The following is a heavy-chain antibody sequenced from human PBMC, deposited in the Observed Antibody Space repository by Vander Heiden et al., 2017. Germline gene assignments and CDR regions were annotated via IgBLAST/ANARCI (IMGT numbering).Heavy chain of an antibody. CDR1: GGTFSSYA. D-gene: IGHD5-12*01. V-gene: IGHV1-69*10. CDR3: ARDKSNSGYDRLVWFDP. J-gene: IGHJ5*02. Sequence: VQLVQSGAEVKKPGSSVKVSCKASGGTFSSYAISWVRQAPGQGLEWMGGIIPILGIANYAQKFQGRVTITADKSTSTAYMELSSLRSEDTAVYYCARDKSNSGYDRLVWFDPWGQGTLVTVSS. CDR2: IIPILGIA.